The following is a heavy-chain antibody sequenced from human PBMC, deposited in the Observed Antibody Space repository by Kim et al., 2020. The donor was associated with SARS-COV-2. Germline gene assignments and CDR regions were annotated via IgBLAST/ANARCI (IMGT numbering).Heavy chain of an antibody. V-gene: IGHV3-23*03. D-gene: IGHD6-13*01. CDR3: AATPGSRTSSSWY. CDR2: IYRDGSTI. Sequence: GGSLRLSCAASGFSFNTYAMNWVRQAPGKVLEWVSVIYRDGSTIFYADSVKGRFTVSRDNSNNMLFVEMNSLRAEDTATYYCAATPGSRTSSSWYWGQGTPVTVSS. CDR1: GFSFNTYA. J-gene: IGHJ4*02.